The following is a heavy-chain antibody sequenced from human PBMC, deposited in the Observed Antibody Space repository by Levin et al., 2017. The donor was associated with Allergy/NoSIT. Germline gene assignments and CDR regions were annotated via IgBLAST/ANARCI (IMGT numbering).Heavy chain of an antibody. V-gene: IGHV4-59*01. CDR2: IYYSGST. D-gene: IGHD5-12*01. CDR3: ARDHGYSGYDYWYFDL. J-gene: IGHJ2*01. CDR1: GGSISSYY. Sequence: SETLSLTCTVSGGSISSYYWSWIRQPPGKGLEWIGYIYYSGSTNYNPSLKSRVTISVDTSKNQFSLKLSSVTAADTAVYYCARDHGYSGYDYWYFDLWGRGTLVTVSS.